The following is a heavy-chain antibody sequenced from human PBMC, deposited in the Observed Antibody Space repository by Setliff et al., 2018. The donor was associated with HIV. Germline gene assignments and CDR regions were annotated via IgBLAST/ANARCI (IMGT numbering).Heavy chain of an antibody. CDR2: MVPVIGAA. V-gene: IGHV1-69*06. J-gene: IGHJ4*02. CDR3: ARVLGAARRGTATTQGYFDY. D-gene: IGHD3-16*01. CDR1: GYNFSTYA. Sequence: GASVKVSCKAFGYNFSTYALHWLRQAPGQGLEWMGGMVPVIGAAQYAQKFQGRVTITADRVTSTAYMEVTSLTSDDTAVYYCARVLGAARRGTATTQGYFDYWGQGTLVTVS.